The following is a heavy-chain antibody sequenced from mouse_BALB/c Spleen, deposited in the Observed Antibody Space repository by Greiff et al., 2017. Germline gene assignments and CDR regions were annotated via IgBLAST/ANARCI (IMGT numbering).Heavy chain of an antibody. CDR1: GFTFSSYA. D-gene: IGHD2-4*01. CDR3: ARGGYDYPFAY. V-gene: IGHV5-6-5*01. CDR2: ISSGGST. J-gene: IGHJ3*01. Sequence: EVQRVESGGGLVKPGGSLKLSCAASGFTFSSYAMSWVRQTPEKRLEWVASISSGGSTYYPDSVKGRFTISRDNARNILYLQMSSLRSEDTAMYYCARGGYDYPFAYWGQGTLVTVSA.